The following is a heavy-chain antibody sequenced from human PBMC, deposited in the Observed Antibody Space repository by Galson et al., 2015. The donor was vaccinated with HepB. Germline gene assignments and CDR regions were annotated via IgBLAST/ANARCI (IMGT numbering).Heavy chain of an antibody. CDR2: ISWNSGSI. Sequence: SLRLSCAASGFTFDDYAMHWVRQAPGKGLEWVSGISWNSGSIGYADSVKGRFTISRDNAKNSLYLQMNSLRAEDTALYYCAKEAIGMGQLLPGDGRYFDLWGRGTLVTVSS. CDR3: AKEAIGMGQLLPGDGRYFDL. D-gene: IGHD2-2*01. V-gene: IGHV3-9*01. J-gene: IGHJ2*01. CDR1: GFTFDDYA.